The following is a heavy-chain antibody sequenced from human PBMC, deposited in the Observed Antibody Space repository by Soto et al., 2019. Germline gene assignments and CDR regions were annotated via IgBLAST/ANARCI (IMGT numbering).Heavy chain of an antibody. CDR2: ISGSGGST. D-gene: IGHD6-13*01. CDR1: GFTFSNYA. Sequence: EVQLLESGGGLVQPGGSLRLSCAASGFTFSNYAVTWVRQAPEKGLEWVSTISGSGGSTYYADSVKGRFTISRDNSKNTLNLQMNSLRAEDTAVYYCAKDQGSSWYEIDYWGQGTLVTVSS. V-gene: IGHV3-23*01. CDR3: AKDQGSSWYEIDY. J-gene: IGHJ4*02.